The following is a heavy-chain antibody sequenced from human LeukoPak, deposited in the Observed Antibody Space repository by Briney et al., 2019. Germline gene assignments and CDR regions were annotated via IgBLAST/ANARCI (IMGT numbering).Heavy chain of an antibody. CDR1: GGSISSSHYY. CDR2: IYYSGTT. J-gene: IGHJ6*04. CDR3: ARQSSXXXYYXXDV. V-gene: IGHV4-39*01. D-gene: IGHD3-10*01. Sequence: SETLSLTCTVSGGSISSSHYYWGWIRQPPGKGLEWIGSIYYSGTTYYNPSLESRVTISDDTSKNRFSLILTSVTAADMAVYYCARQSSXXXYYXXDVWGEGTTVIVSS.